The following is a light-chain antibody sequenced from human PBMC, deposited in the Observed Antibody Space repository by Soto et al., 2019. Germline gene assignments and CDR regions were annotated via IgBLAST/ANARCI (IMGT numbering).Light chain of an antibody. CDR1: QSISTN. V-gene: IGKV3-15*01. Sequence: EIVMTQSPATLSVSPGERATLSCRASQSISTNLHWYQQKPGQAPRLLIYGASTGATGIPARFSGSGSGTDFTLTISSVQSEDFAVYYCQQHNSWPYTFGQGTNLEIK. J-gene: IGKJ2*01. CDR2: GAS. CDR3: QQHNSWPYT.